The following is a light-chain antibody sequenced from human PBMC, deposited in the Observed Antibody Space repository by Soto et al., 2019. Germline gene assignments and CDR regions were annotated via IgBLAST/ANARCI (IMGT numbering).Light chain of an antibody. J-gene: IGKJ5*01. CDR1: QRLSSCY. CDR2: DAS. CDR3: QRYGSSPT. Sequence: EIVLTQSPCTPSLFPGERATLCCRASQRLSSCYLAWYRLMPGQAPRLLSYDASSRATGIPDRFSGSGSGTDFTLPFSRLEPEVFEVYYCQRYGSSPTFGQGTRLEIK. V-gene: IGKV3-20*01.